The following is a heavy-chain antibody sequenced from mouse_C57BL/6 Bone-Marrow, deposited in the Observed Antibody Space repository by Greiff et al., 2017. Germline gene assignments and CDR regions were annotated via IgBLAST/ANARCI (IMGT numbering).Heavy chain of an antibody. V-gene: IGHV1-62-2*01. J-gene: IGHJ3*01. D-gene: IGHD1-1*01. CDR3: ARHEVYPYYYGSSVAWFAY. CDR1: GYTFTEYT. CDR2: FYPGSGSI. Sequence: QVQLQQSGAELVKPGASVKLSCKASGYTFTEYTIHWVKQRSGPGLEWIGWFYPGSGSIKYNEKFKDKATLTAGKSSSTVYMELSRLTSEYSAVYFCARHEVYPYYYGSSVAWFAYWGQGTLVTVSA.